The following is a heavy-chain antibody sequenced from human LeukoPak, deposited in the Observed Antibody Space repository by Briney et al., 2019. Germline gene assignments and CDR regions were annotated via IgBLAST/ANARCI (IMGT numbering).Heavy chain of an antibody. CDR1: GFTFSSYW. J-gene: IGHJ4*02. V-gene: IGHV3-7*01. Sequence: GGSLRLSCTASGFTFSSYWMTWVRQAPEKGPEWVASISHDGSQSYYVDSVKGRFTISRDNAKNSLYLQMNSLRAEDTAMYYCATYFRAALCSGPSCSITRFDFWGQGALATVSS. CDR2: ISHDGSQS. D-gene: IGHD2-2*01. CDR3: ATYFRAALCSGPSCSITRFDF.